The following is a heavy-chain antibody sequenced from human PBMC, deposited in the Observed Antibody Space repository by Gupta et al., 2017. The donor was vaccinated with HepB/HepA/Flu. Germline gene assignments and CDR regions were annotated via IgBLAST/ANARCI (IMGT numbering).Heavy chain of an antibody. V-gene: IGHV4-4*02. CDR1: GGSISSSNW. D-gene: IGHD5-18*01. CDR3: ARARVETAMVYFDY. CDR2: IYHSGST. J-gene: IGHJ4*02. Sequence: QVQLQESGPGLVKPSGTLSLTCAVSGGSISSSNWWSWVRQPPGKGLEWIGEIYHSGSTNYNPPRKRRVTISVEKSKNHCSLKLSYVSGEDTAVYYCARARVETAMVYFDYWDQGNLFTVSS.